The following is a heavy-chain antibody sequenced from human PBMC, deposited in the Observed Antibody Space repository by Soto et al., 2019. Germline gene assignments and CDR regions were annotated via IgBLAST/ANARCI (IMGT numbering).Heavy chain of an antibody. CDR3: ARTYYYDSSGYYY. D-gene: IGHD3-22*01. V-gene: IGHV1-3*01. Sequence: ASVKVSCKASGYTFTSYAMHWVRQAPGQRLEWMGWINAGNGNTKYSQKFQGRVTITRDTSTSTAYMELRSLRSDDTAVYYCARTYYYDSSGYYYWGQGTLVTVSS. CDR1: GYTFTSYA. J-gene: IGHJ4*02. CDR2: INAGNGNT.